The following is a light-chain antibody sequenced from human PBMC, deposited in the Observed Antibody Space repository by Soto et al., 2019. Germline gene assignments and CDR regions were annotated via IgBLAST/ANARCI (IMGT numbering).Light chain of an antibody. CDR3: QQRSNWPPIT. J-gene: IGKJ5*01. CDR2: DAS. Sequence: EIVLTQSPGTLSLSPGERATLSCRASRSVTSNYLAWYQQKPGQAPRLLIYDASNRATGIPARFSGSGSGTDFTLTISSLEPEDFAVYYCQQRSNWPPITFGQGTRLEI. V-gene: IGKV3-11*01. CDR1: RSVTSNY.